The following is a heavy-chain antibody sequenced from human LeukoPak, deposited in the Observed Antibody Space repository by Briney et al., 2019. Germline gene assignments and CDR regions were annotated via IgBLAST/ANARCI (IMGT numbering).Heavy chain of an antibody. D-gene: IGHD4-17*01. CDR3: ARESGSVTSEVDFDY. Sequence: GGSLRLSRAASGFSFSTYEMIWVRQAPGKGLEWVSSISSRGGTIYYADSVKGRFTISRDNAKNSLYLQMNSLRAEDTAVYYCARESGSVTSEVDFDYWGQGTLVTVSS. CDR1: GFSFSTYE. J-gene: IGHJ4*02. CDR2: ISSRGGTI. V-gene: IGHV3-48*03.